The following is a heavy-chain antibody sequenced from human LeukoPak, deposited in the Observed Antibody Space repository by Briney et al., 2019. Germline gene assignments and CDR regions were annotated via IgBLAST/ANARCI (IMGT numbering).Heavy chain of an antibody. J-gene: IGHJ4*02. Sequence: ASVKVSCKASGYTFISYYIHWVRQAPGQGLEWVGIINPSSGITNSAPKFQGRVTMNRDTSTSTVYMELSSLRSEDTAVYYCARGLGSGNYYAYWGQGTLVTVSS. CDR3: ARGLGSGNYYAY. CDR2: INPSSGIT. CDR1: GYTFISYY. V-gene: IGHV1-46*01. D-gene: IGHD3-22*01.